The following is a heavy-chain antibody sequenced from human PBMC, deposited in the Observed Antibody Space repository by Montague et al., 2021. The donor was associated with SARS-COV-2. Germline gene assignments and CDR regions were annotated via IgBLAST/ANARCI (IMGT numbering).Heavy chain of an antibody. Sequence: SETLSLTCTVSGGSITGYFWYWIWHRPGKGLDWVRNMNYSGSTTYNLSLECRVTMSIDTSESQFSLHLRSVTAADTGVYYCARVPFSSSWYYLDYWGQGTLVTVSS. CDR3: ARVPFSSSWYYLDY. CDR2: MNYSGST. V-gene: IGHV4-59*12. CDR1: GGSITGYF. J-gene: IGHJ4*02. D-gene: IGHD6-13*01.